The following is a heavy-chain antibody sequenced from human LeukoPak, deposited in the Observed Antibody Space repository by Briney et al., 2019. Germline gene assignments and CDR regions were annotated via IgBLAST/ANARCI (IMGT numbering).Heavy chain of an antibody. CDR2: IIPISGTT. V-gene: IGHV1-69*13. J-gene: IGHJ5*02. CDR1: GGTFTSYA. CDR3: ARKLRLGGNWFDP. D-gene: IGHD1-26*01. Sequence: EASVKVSCKPSGGTFTSYAITWVRQAPGQGLEWMGKIIPISGTTNYAQKFQGRVTFTADESTSTAYMELSSLRSEDTALYYCARKLRLGGNWFDPWGQGTLVTVCS.